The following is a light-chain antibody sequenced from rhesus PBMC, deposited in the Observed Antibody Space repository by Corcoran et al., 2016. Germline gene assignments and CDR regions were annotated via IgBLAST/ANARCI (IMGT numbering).Light chain of an antibody. J-gene: IGKJ4*01. CDR2: KAS. CDR1: QGISSY. Sequence: DIQMTQSPSSLSASVGDTVTITCRASQGISSYLAWYQQNPGKAPKLLLYKASNVQSGVPSRVSGSGTGTDFTLTISSLQPEDFATYYCQQHNSYPLTFGGGTKVEIK. CDR3: QQHNSYPLT. V-gene: IGKV1-25*01.